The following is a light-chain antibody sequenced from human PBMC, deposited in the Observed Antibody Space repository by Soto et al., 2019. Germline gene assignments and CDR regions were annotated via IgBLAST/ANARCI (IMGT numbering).Light chain of an antibody. V-gene: IGKV3-20*01. J-gene: IGKJ4*01. CDR3: RQYAESALN. CDR1: QSVGRNY. CDR2: GAS. Sequence: EIVLTQSPGTLSVSPGERATLSCRASQSVGRNYLAWYQQKPGQAPRLLVYGASSRATGIPDGFSGSASGSDFTLTIIRLEPEDCAGYDCRQYAESALNFGGVTKVETK.